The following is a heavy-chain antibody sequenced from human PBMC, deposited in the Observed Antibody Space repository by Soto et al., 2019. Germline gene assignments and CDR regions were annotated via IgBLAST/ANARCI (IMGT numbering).Heavy chain of an antibody. CDR3: ARDAPKDILTGYHLGY. CDR1: GYTFTSYG. V-gene: IGHV1-18*01. Sequence: ASVKVSCKASGYTFTSYGISWVRQAPGQGLEWMGWISAYNGNTNYAQKLQGRVTMTTDTSTCTAYMELRSLRSDDTALYYCARDAPKDILTGYHLGYWGQGTLVTVSS. CDR2: ISAYNGNT. D-gene: IGHD3-9*01. J-gene: IGHJ4*02.